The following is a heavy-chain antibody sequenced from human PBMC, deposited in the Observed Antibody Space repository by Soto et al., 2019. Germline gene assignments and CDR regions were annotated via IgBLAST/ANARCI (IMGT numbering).Heavy chain of an antibody. V-gene: IGHV1-18*01. D-gene: IGHD3-10*01. CDR2: ISAYNGNT. CDR1: GYTFTSYG. J-gene: IGHJ4*02. Sequence: ASVKVSCKASGYTFTSYGISWVRQAPGQGLEWMGWISAYNGNTNYAQKFQGRVTITADESTSTAYMELSSLRSEDTAVYYCARENNVLPGGYFDYWGQGTLVTVSS. CDR3: ARENNVLPGGYFDY.